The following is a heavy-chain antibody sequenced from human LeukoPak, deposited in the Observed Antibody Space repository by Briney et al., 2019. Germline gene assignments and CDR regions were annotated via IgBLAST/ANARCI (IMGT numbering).Heavy chain of an antibody. V-gene: IGHV4-59*08. Sequence: SETLSLTCSVSGGSINSYYWSWIRQAPGKGLEWIGSVSYSGTTNYKPSLQSRVTISVDTSNNRFSLRVTSLTATDTAVYFCVRHLSSGRPAFDIWGQGTTVTVSS. CDR2: VSYSGTT. J-gene: IGHJ3*02. CDR1: GGSINSYY. CDR3: VRHLSSGRPAFDI. D-gene: IGHD6-6*01.